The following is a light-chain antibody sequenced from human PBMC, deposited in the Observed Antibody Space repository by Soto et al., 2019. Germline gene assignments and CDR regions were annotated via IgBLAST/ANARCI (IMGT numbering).Light chain of an antibody. CDR1: SSDVGAYNY. Sequence: QSVLTQPASVSGSPGQSITISCTATSSDVGAYNYVSWFQHHPGKAPKLMIYEVTNRPSGVSNRFSGSKSGNTASLNISGLQAEDEADYYCSSYTTSNTPFVFGTGTKLTVL. CDR2: EVT. V-gene: IGLV2-14*01. CDR3: SSYTTSNTPFV. J-gene: IGLJ1*01.